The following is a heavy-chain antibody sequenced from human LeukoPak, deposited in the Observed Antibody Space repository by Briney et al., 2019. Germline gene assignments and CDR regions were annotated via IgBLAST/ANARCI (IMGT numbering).Heavy chain of an antibody. D-gene: IGHD2-21*01. CDR3: ARAGYCGGGCYSDY. J-gene: IGHJ4*02. CDR2: IIPIFGTA. CDR1: GGTFSSYA. V-gene: IGHV1-69*01. Sequence: SVKVSCKASGGTFSSYAISWVRQAPGQGLEWMGGIIPIFGTANYAQKFQGRVTIPPDEYTSTAYMELSRLRSEDTAVYYCARAGYCGGGCYSDYWGQGTLVTVSS.